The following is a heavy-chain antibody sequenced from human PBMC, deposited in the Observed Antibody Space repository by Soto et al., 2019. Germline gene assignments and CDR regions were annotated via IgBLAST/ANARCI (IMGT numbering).Heavy chain of an antibody. V-gene: IGHV4-38-2*01. CDR1: GFSISSGYY. J-gene: IGHJ5*02. Sequence: SETLSLTCAVSGFSISSGYYWGWIRQPPGKGLEWIGSIYHSGITYYNPVLKSRVSISVDTSKNQFSLKLSSVTAADTAPYYCARAMSGVGNWFDPWGQGTLVTVSS. D-gene: IGHD3-3*01. CDR3: ARAMSGVGNWFDP. CDR2: IYHSGIT.